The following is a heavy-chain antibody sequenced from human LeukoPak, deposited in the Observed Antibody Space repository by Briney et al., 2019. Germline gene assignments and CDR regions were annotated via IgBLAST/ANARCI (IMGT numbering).Heavy chain of an antibody. CDR3: ASSLWIQLLAFDI. V-gene: IGHV4-59*08. CDR1: GPSISSFY. CDR2: INYSGST. J-gene: IGHJ3*02. D-gene: IGHD5-18*01. Sequence: PSETLSLTCTVSGPSISSFYWSWIRQPPGKGLEWVGSINYSGSTNYNPSLKSRVTMSVDTSKNQFSLKLSSVTAADTAVYYCASSLWIQLLAFDIWGQGTMVTVSS.